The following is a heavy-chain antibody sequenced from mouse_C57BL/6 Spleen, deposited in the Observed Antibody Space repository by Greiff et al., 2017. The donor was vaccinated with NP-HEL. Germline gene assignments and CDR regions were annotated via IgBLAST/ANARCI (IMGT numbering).Heavy chain of an antibody. D-gene: IGHD1-1*01. V-gene: IGHV1-15*01. CDR3: TNYYGSSYCFFAY. CDR2: IDPETGGS. Sequence: QVQLKESGAELVRPGASVTLSCKASGYTFTDYEMHWVKQTPVHGLEWIGAIDPETGGSASNQKFKGKAILTADKSSSTAYMELRSLTSEDSAVYYCTNYYGSSYCFFAYWGQGTLVTVSA. CDR1: GYTFTDYE. J-gene: IGHJ3*01.